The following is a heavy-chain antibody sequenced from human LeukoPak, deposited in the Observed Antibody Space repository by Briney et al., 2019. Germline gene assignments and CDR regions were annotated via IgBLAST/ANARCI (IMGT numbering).Heavy chain of an antibody. CDR3: ARHGYLDTAMVALDY. J-gene: IGHJ4*02. CDR2: IYHSGST. D-gene: IGHD5-18*01. CDR1: GGSISSYY. V-gene: IGHV4-59*08. Sequence: KPSETLSLTCTVSGGSISSYYWSWIRQPPGKGLEWIGSIYHSGSTYYNPSLKSRVTISVDTSKNQFSLKLSSVTAADTAVYYCARHGYLDTAMVALDYWGQGTLVTVSS.